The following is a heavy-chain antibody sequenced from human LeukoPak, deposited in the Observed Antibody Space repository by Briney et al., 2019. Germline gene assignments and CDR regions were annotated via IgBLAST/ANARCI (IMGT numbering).Heavy chain of an antibody. CDR1: GYRFSDYY. J-gene: IGHJ5*02. D-gene: IGHD5-12*01. V-gene: IGHV3-11*03. CDR2: ISTSSRNT. CDR3: ARCGYSGYDYCGS. Sequence: GGSLRLSCAASGYRFSDYYMSWIREAPGKGQEWVPHISTSSRNTNYADAVKGRFTISRDNAKNSLYLQMNSLRAEDTAVYYCARCGYSGYDYCGSWGQGTLVTVSS.